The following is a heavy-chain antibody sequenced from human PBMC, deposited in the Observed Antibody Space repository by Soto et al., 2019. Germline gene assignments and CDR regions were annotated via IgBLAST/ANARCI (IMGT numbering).Heavy chain of an antibody. D-gene: IGHD2-15*01. J-gene: IGHJ4*02. CDR3: ARRYCSGGSCHFDY. CDR1: GFTFSSYG. Sequence: GSLRLSCVASGFTFSSYGMNWVRQAPGKGLECVSYFSSSSSIYYADSVKGRLTISRDNAKNSLYLQMSSLRAEDTVVYYCARRYCSGGSCHFDYWGQGTLVTVSS. CDR2: FSSSSSI. V-gene: IGHV3-48*01.